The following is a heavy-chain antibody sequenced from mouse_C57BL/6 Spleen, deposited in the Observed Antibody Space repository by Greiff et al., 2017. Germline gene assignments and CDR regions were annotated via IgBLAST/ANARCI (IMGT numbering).Heavy chain of an antibody. Sequence: DVQLQESGEGLVKPGGSLKLSCAASGFTFSSYAMSWVRQTPEERLEWVAYIGSGGDYIYYADTVKGRFTISRDNARNTLYLQMSSLKSEDTAMYYCTRDPPGPGAYWGQGTLVTVSA. CDR1: GFTFSSYA. CDR2: IGSGGDYI. CDR3: TRDPPGPGAY. V-gene: IGHV5-9-1*02. J-gene: IGHJ3*01.